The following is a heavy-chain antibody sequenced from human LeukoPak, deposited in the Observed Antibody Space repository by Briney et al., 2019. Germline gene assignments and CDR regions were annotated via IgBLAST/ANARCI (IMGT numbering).Heavy chain of an antibody. J-gene: IGHJ5*02. V-gene: IGHV1-69*13. CDR3: ARDWRFSNWFDP. D-gene: IGHD3-3*01. CDR2: IIPIFGTA. CDR1: GGTFSSYA. Sequence: SVKVSCKASGGTFSSYAISWVRQAPGQGLEWMGGIIPIFGTANYAQKFQGRVTITADESTSTAYMELSSLRSEDTAVYYCARDWRFSNWFDPWGQGTLVTVSS.